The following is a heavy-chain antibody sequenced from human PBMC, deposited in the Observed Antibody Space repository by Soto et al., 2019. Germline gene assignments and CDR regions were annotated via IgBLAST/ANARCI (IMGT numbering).Heavy chain of an antibody. CDR2: TYYRSKWHY. V-gene: IGHV6-1*01. CDR3: ARSAYFKEWLDP. J-gene: IGHJ5*02. CDR1: GDSVSSNTAT. D-gene: IGHD2-21*01. Sequence: QVQLQESGPGLVQPSQTLSLTCAISGDSVSSNTATWNWIRRSPSRGLEWLGRTYYRSKWHYDYPDSVKSRIIINADTTGNQFSLQLNSVTPEDTAVYYCARSAYFKEWLDPWGQGILVTVSS.